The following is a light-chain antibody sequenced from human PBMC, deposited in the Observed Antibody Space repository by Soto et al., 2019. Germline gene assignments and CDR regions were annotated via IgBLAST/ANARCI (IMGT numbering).Light chain of an antibody. Sequence: EIVLTQSPGTLSLSPGERATLSCRASQSVSSTYLAWYQQKPGQAPRLLIFGASNRATGIPDRFSGSGSGTDFTLTISRLEPEDFAVYYCQQYGSSPGTFGHGTKLEIK. J-gene: IGKJ2*01. CDR1: QSVSSTY. CDR3: QQYGSSPGT. V-gene: IGKV3-20*01. CDR2: GAS.